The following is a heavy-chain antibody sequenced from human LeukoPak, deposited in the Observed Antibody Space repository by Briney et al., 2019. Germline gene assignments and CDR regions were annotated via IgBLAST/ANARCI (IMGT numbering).Heavy chain of an antibody. D-gene: IGHD4-11*01. CDR3: ARERLFYYSNYLFDY. J-gene: IGHJ4*02. CDR2: IYTSGST. CDR1: GGSLSSYY. Sequence: SETLSLTCTVSGGSLSSYYWSWIRQPAGKGLEWIGRIYTSGSTNYNPSLKSRVTMSVDTSKNQFSLKLSSVTAADTAVYYCARERLFYYSNYLFDYWGQGTLVTVSS. V-gene: IGHV4-4*07.